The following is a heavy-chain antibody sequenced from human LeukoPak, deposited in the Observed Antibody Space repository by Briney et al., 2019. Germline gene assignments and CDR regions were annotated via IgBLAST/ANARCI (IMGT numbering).Heavy chain of an antibody. V-gene: IGHV3-7*03. J-gene: IGHJ4*02. D-gene: IGHD3-22*01. CDR3: ARDRYYYDSSGYSTFDY. Sequence: GGTLRLSYAASGFTFSSHGMSWVRQAPGKGLEWVANIKQDGSEKYYVDSVKGRFTISRDNAKNSLYLQMNSLRAADTAVYYCARDRYYYDSSGYSTFDYWGQGTLVTVSS. CDR2: IKQDGSEK. CDR1: GFTFSSHG.